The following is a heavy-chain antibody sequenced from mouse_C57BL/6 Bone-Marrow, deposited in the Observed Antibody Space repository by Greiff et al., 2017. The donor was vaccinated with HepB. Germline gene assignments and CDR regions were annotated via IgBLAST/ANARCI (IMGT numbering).Heavy chain of an antibody. V-gene: IGHV2-2*01. D-gene: IGHD2-5*01. CDR1: GFSLTSYG. CDR2: IWSGGST. J-gene: IGHJ4*01. CDR3: ARKAHYSNHYYAMDY. Sequence: VKLMESGPGLVQPSQSLSITCTVSGFSLTSYGVHWVRQSPGKGLEWLGVIWSGGSTDYNAAFISRLSISKDNPKSQVFFKMNSLQADDTAIYYCARKAHYSNHYYAMDYWGQGTSVTVSS.